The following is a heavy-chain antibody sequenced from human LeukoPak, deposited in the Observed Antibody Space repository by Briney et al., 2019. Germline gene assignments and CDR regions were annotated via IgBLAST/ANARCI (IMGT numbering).Heavy chain of an antibody. V-gene: IGHV4-59*01. CDR2: IYYSGST. CDR1: GGSISSYY. J-gene: IGHJ4*02. CDR3: ARGYSYGAPLRH. Sequence: SETLSLTCTVSGGSISSYYWSWIRQPPGKGLEWIGYIYYSGSTNYNPSLKSRVTISVDTSKNQFSLKLSSVTAADTAVYYCARGYSYGAPLRHWGQGTLVTVSS. D-gene: IGHD5-18*01.